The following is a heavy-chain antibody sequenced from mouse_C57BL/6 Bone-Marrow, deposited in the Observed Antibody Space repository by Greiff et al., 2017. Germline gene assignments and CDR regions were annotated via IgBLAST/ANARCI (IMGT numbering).Heavy chain of an antibody. CDR2: IYPRDGST. V-gene: IGHV1-85*01. J-gene: IGHJ4*01. Sequence: VQLVESGPELVKPGASVKLSCKASGYTFTSYDINWVQQRPGQGLEWIGWIYPRDGSTKYNEKFKGKATLTVDTSSSTAYMELHSLTSEDSAVYFCARQAGNYVRCAMDYWGQGTSVTVSS. D-gene: IGHD2-1*01. CDR1: GYTFTSYD. CDR3: ARQAGNYVRCAMDY.